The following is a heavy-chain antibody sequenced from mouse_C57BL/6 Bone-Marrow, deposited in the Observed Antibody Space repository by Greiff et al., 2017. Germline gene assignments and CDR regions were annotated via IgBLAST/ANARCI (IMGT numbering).Heavy chain of an antibody. CDR2: INPNNGVT. V-gene: IGHV1-26*01. D-gene: IGHD1-1*01. Sequence: VQLQQSGPELVKPGASVKISCKASGYTFTDYYMNWVKQSHGKSLEWIGDINPNNGVTSYNQKFKGKATLTVDKSSSTAYMELRSLTSEDSAVYYCARRGSRRRYFDVWGTGTTVTVSS. CDR1: GYTFTDYY. CDR3: ARRGSRRRYFDV. J-gene: IGHJ1*03.